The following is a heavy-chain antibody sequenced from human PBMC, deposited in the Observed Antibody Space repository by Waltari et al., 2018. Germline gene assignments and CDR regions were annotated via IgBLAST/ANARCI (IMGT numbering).Heavy chain of an antibody. Sequence: QLQLQESGPGLVQPSGTLSLTCAVSGDSASTPSLWNWVRQPPGKGLEWIGQVHGSTGRTNYNPSFASRVTVSLDTYNNQFSLKLTYATAADTAVYYCARDRGRGLYLDTWGPGTLVTVSP. CDR1: GDSASTPSL. D-gene: IGHD2-15*01. CDR2: VHGSTGRT. CDR3: ARDRGRGLYLDT. J-gene: IGHJ4*02. V-gene: IGHV4-4*02.